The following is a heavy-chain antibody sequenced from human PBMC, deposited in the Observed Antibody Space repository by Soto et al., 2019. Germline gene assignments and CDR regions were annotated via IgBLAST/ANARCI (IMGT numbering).Heavy chain of an antibody. Sequence: GGSLRLSCAASGFTFSSYAMSWVRQAPGKGLEWVSAISGSGGSTYYADSVKGRFTISRDNSKNTLYLQMNSLRAEDTAVYYCANSWIVFYGMDVWGQGTTVTVSS. J-gene: IGHJ6*02. CDR1: GFTFSSYA. CDR3: ANSWIVFYGMDV. V-gene: IGHV3-23*01. D-gene: IGHD6-13*01. CDR2: ISGSGGST.